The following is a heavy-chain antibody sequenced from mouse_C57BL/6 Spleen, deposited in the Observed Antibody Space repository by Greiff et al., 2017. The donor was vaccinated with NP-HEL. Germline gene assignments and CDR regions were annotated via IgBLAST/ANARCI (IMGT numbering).Heavy chain of an antibody. CDR3: ARGEMGYYGGFAY. Sequence: EVQLVESGPVLVKPGASVKMSCKASGYTFTDYYMNWVKQSHGKSLEWIGVINPYNGGTSYNQKFKGKATLTVDKSSSTAYMELNSLTSEDSAVYYCARGEMGYYGGFAYWGQGTLVTVSA. CDR1: GYTFTDYY. D-gene: IGHD1-1*01. CDR2: INPYNGGT. V-gene: IGHV1-19*01. J-gene: IGHJ3*01.